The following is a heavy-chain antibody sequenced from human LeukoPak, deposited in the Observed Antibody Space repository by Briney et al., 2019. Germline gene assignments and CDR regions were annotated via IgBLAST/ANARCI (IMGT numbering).Heavy chain of an antibody. CDR2: IYYSGST. CDR1: GGSISSSSYY. Sequence: PSETLSLTCTVPGGSISSSSYYWGWIRQPPGKGLEWIGSIYYSGSTYYNPSLKSRVTISVDTSKNQFSLKLSSVTAADTAVYYCAREKIRRDFDYWGQGTLVTVSS. V-gene: IGHV4-39*07. CDR3: AREKIRRDFDY. J-gene: IGHJ4*02. D-gene: IGHD3-16*01.